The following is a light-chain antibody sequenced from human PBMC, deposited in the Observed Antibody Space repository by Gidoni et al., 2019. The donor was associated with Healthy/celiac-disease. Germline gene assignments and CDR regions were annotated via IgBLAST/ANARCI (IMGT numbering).Light chain of an antibody. Sequence: AVLTQPSSLSASPGASASLPCPFRSGINVGTYRIYWYQQQPGSPPQYLLRYKSDSDKQQGSGVPSRFSGSKDASANAGILLISGLQSEDEADYYCMIWHSSAVVFGGGTKLTVL. V-gene: IGLV5-45*02. J-gene: IGLJ2*01. CDR1: SGINVGTYR. CDR2: YKSDSDK. CDR3: MIWHSSAVV.